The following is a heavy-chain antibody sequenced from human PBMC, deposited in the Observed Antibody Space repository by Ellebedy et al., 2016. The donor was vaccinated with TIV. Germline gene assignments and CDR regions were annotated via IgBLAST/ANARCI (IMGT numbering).Heavy chain of an antibody. CDR1: GFPFDSYV. D-gene: IGHD5/OR15-5a*01. Sequence: PGGSLRLSCAASGFPFDSYVMNWVRQAPGKGLEWVALISYDGSNKYFADSVQGRFTISRDNSQNTLYLLMNSLRGDDTAIYYCARALNHVDTVSTAPLDCWGQGTPVTVSS. CDR3: ARALNHVDTVSTAPLDC. CDR2: ISYDGSNK. J-gene: IGHJ4*02. V-gene: IGHV3-30*04.